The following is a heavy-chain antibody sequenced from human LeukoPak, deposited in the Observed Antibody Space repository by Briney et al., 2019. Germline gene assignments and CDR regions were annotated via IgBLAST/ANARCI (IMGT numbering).Heavy chain of an antibody. D-gene: IGHD6-19*01. CDR3: AKGYSSAWYFFDY. CDR1: GFNLRSYA. J-gene: IGHJ4*02. V-gene: IGHV3-23*01. Sequence: GGSLRLXCVAPGFNLRSYAMSWVRQAPGKGLQWVSGLSGSGGSTYYADSVKGRFTISRDNSKNTLHLQMNSLRAEDTAVYYCAKGYSSAWYFFDYWGQGTLVTVSS. CDR2: LSGSGGST.